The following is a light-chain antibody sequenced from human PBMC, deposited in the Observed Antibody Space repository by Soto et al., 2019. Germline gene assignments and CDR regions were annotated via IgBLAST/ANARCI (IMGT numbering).Light chain of an antibody. Sequence: ENVLTQSPGTLSLSPGERATLSCRASQSVRSTYLAWYQQKPGQAPRLLIYGISSRATGVPDRFSGSGSGTDFTLTISRLEPEDLAVYYCQQYSSSPLTFGGGTKVEIK. CDR3: QQYSSSPLT. CDR1: QSVRSTY. V-gene: IGKV3-20*01. CDR2: GIS. J-gene: IGKJ4*01.